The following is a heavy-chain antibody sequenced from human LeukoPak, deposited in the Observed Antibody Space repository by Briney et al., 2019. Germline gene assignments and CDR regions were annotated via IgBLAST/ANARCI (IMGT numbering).Heavy chain of an antibody. Sequence: SETLSLTCTVSGGSISSGGYYWSWIRQPPGKGLEWIGYIYHSGSTYYNPSLKSRVTISVDRSKNQFSLKLSSVTAADTAVYYCARGTRRAARNWFDPWGQGTLVTVSS. D-gene: IGHD6-6*01. CDR1: GGSISSGGYY. V-gene: IGHV4-30-2*01. J-gene: IGHJ5*02. CDR3: ARGTRRAARNWFDP. CDR2: IYHSGST.